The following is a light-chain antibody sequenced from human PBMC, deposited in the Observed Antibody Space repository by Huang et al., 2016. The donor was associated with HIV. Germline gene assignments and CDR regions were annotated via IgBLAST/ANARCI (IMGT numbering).Light chain of an antibody. J-gene: IGKJ1*01. V-gene: IGKV1-NL1*01. CDR1: QGIDNS. Sequence: DVQMTQSPSSLSASVGDRVTITCRASQGIDNSVAWFRLSPGKAPKLLLYGASRLESGVPAMFSGSGSGTDYTLTITNLQPEDFATYYCQQYYSTPRTFGQGTKVEIK. CDR2: GAS. CDR3: QQYYSTPRT.